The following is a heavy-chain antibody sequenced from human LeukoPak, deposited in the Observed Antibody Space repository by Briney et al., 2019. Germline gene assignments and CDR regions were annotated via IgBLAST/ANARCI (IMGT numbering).Heavy chain of an antibody. CDR1: GFTFSKYG. CDR2: VSYDSYND. V-gene: IGHV3-30*18. D-gene: IGHD4-17*01. CDR3: AKARSSAVTTSFDY. J-gene: IGHJ4*02. Sequence: GGSLRLSCAASGFTFSKYGMHWVRQAPGKGLEWVAVVSYDSYNDYYGDSVTGRFTISRDNSKNTLYLQMNSLRAEDTAVYYCAKARSSAVTTSFDYWGREPWSPSPQ.